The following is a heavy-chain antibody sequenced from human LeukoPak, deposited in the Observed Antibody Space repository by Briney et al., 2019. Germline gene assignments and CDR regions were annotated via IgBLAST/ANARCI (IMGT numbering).Heavy chain of an antibody. D-gene: IGHD1-1*01. CDR1: GYSITTGHY. Sequence: KASETLSLTCTVSGYSITTGHYWGWIRQPPGRGLEWIGSIYHGETTYYNPSLKTRLTISLDTSENQFSLKLSSVTAADTAVYYCASNWSDFDYWGQGILVTVSS. V-gene: IGHV4-38-2*02. CDR2: IYHGETT. J-gene: IGHJ4*02. CDR3: ASNWSDFDY.